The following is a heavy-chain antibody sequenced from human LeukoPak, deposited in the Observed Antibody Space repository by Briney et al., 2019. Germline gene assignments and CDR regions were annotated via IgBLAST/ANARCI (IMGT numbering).Heavy chain of an antibody. CDR1: GGSFSGYY. D-gene: IGHD6-6*01. CDR3: ARHRIKRYGSSFPPDY. V-gene: IGHV4-34*01. Sequence: SSETLSLTCAVYGGSFSGYYWSWIRQPPGKGLEWIGEINHSGSTNYNPSLKSRVTISVDTSKNQFSLKLSSVTAADTAVYYCARHRIKRYGSSFPPDYWGQGTLVTVSS. J-gene: IGHJ4*02. CDR2: INHSGST.